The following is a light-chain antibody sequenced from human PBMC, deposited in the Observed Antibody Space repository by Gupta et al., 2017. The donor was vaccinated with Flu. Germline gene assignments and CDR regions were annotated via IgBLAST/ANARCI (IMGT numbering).Light chain of an antibody. J-gene: IGLJ2*01. Sequence: QSVLPQPPSASGAPGQRVTISCSGSSSNIGSNTVNWYQQLPGTAPKLLIYSNNQRPSGVPDRFSGSKSGTSASLAIXGXQSEDEXDYYCAAWDASMNGVVFGGGTKLTVL. CDR3: AAWDASMNGVV. V-gene: IGLV1-44*01. CDR1: SSNIGSNT. CDR2: SNN.